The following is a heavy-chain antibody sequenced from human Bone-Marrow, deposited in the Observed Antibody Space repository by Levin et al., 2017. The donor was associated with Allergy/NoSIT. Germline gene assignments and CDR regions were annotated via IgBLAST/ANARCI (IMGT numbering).Heavy chain of an antibody. CDR1: GDTFKSFA. Sequence: SVKVSCKASGDTFKSFAISWVRQAPGQGLEWMGGIIPVFGAARYSQKFQGRLTITADESTTTAYMELSSLRSEDTAVFYCARSELGHGTFGVIIQNAFDVWGQGTMVIVSS. CDR3: ARSELGHGTFGVIIQNAFDV. CDR2: IIPVFGAA. V-gene: IGHV1-69*13. D-gene: IGHD3-10*01. J-gene: IGHJ3*01.